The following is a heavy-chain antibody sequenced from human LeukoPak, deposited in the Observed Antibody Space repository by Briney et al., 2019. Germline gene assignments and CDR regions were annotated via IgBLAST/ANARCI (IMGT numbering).Heavy chain of an antibody. CDR3: ARVRVSSSSHPWYFDY. Sequence: SETLSLTCTVSRGSMSSYYWSWIRQPPGKGLEWIGYIYYSGSTDYNPSLKSRVNISVDTSKNQFSLKLTSVTAADTAVYYCARVRVSSSSHPWYFDYWGQGTLPTVSS. V-gene: IGHV4-59*01. CDR2: IYYSGST. CDR1: RGSMSSYY. D-gene: IGHD6-19*01. J-gene: IGHJ4*02.